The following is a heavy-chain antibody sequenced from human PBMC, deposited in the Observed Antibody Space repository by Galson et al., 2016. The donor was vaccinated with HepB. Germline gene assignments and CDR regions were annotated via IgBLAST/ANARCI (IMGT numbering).Heavy chain of an antibody. Sequence: SVKVSCKASGGTFNSYSLNWVRQAPGQGLEWMAEIIPISGTSNYAQKFQGRVTITADESTSTAYMELSSLRSEDTAVYYCARVRDGYNHYYYYGMDVWGQGTTVTVSS. D-gene: IGHD5-24*01. CDR3: ARVRDGYNHYYYYGMDV. J-gene: IGHJ6*02. V-gene: IGHV1-69*13. CDR2: IIPISGTS. CDR1: GGTFNSYS.